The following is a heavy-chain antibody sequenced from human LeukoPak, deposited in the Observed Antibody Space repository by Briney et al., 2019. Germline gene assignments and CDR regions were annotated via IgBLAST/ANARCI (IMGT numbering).Heavy chain of an antibody. CDR3: ARRLGSSADGILKYYFDY. V-gene: IGHV4-39*01. CDR1: GVSIISSNYY. D-gene: IGHD6-13*01. J-gene: IGHJ4*02. CDR2: VFYTGTT. Sequence: PSETLSLTCTVSGVSIISSNYYWGWFPQPPGKGLQWIASVFYTGTTRHNPSLKSRVTISVDTSKNEFSLSLSSVTAEDTAMYYCARRLGSSADGILKYYFDYWGQGTLVTVSS.